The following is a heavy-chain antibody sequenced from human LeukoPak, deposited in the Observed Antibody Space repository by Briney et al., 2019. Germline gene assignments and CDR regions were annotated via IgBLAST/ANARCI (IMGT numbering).Heavy chain of an antibody. CDR1: GGSVSSGLHY. D-gene: IGHD2-2*01. CDR3: ARDSHFCSGISCDLGWFYP. Sequence: SETLSLTCTVSGGSVSSGLHYWNWIRQPPGKGLEWIGYIYYRGSTDYNPSLKRQVTMSVATSKNHFSLKLRSVTAADTAVYYCARDSHFCSGISCDLGWFYPWGQGTLVTVSS. V-gene: IGHV4-61*01. J-gene: IGHJ5*02. CDR2: IYYRGST.